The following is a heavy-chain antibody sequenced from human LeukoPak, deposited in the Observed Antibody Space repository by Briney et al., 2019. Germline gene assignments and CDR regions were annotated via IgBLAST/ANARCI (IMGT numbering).Heavy chain of an antibody. CDR3: ARVGFGITIDY. D-gene: IGHD3-10*01. CDR1: GFTFSSYS. CDR2: ISSSSSYI. J-gene: IGHJ4*02. V-gene: IGHV3-21*01. Sequence: NSGGFLRLSCAASGFTFSSYSMNWVRQAPGKGLEWVSSISSSSSYIYYADSVKGRFTISRDNAKNSLYLQMNSLRAEDTAVYYCARVGFGITIDYWGQGTLVTVSS.